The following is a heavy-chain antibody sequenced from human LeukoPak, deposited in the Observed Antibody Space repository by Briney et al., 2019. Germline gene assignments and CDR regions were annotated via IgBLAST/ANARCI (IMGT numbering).Heavy chain of an antibody. CDR3: ARLKLLWSNYFDY. CDR2: IKQDGSEK. J-gene: IGHJ4*02. V-gene: IGHV3-7*01. CDR1: GFTFSRYW. Sequence: GGSLRLSCAASGFTFSRYWMTWVRQAPGKGLEWVANIKQDGSEKYYVGSVKGRFTISRDNAKNSLYLQMSSLRAEDTAVYYCARLKLLWSNYFDYWGQGTLVTVSS. D-gene: IGHD2-2*01.